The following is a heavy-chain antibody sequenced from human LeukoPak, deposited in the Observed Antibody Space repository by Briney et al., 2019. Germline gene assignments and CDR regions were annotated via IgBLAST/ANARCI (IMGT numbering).Heavy chain of an antibody. CDR2: ISYDGSNK. CDR3: AKDIHYYGSGSSPLDY. D-gene: IGHD3-10*01. J-gene: IGHJ4*02. V-gene: IGHV3-30*18. CDR1: GFTFSSYG. Sequence: GGSLRLSCAASGFTFSSYGMHWVRQAPGKGLEWVAVISYDGSNKYYADSVKGRFTISGDNSKNTLYLQMNSLRAEDTAVYYCAKDIHYYGSGSSPLDYWGQGTLVTVSS.